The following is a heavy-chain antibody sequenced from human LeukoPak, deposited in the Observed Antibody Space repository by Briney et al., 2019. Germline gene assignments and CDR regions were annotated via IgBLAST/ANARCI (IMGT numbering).Heavy chain of an antibody. V-gene: IGHV4-59*01. CDR1: GGSISNYY. D-gene: IGHD6-13*01. CDR2: IYYSGST. J-gene: IGHJ4*02. CDR3: ARNLIPEQLVVNF. Sequence: EPSETLSLTCTVSGGSISNYYWNWIRQPPGKGLEWIGYIYYSGSTNYNPSLKSRVTMSVDTSKNQFSLNLKSVTPEDTAVYYCARNLIPEQLVVNFWGQGTLVTVSS.